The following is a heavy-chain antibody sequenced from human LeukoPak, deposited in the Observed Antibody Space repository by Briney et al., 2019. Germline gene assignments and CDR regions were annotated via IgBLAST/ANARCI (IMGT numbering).Heavy chain of an antibody. Sequence: GSLRLSCAASGFTFSSYGMQWVRQGPGKGLVWVSRINSDGSTTNYADSVKGRFTISRDNAKNTLYLQMNSLRAEDTAVYYCVRVDGGYWGQGTLVTVSS. CDR1: GFTFSSYG. CDR2: INSDGSTT. CDR3: VRVDGGY. D-gene: IGHD3-16*01. J-gene: IGHJ4*02. V-gene: IGHV3-74*01.